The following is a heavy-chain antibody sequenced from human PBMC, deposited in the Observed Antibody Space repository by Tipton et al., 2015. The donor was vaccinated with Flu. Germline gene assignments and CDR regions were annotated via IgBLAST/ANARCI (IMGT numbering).Heavy chain of an antibody. J-gene: IGHJ6*02. CDR1: GGSISSYY. CDR2: IYYSGST. CDR3: ARHRGGYDPFHGMDV. Sequence: TLSLTCTVSGGSISSYYWSWIRQPPGKGLEWIGYIYYSGSTNYNPSLKSRVTISVDTSKNQFSLKLSSVTAADTAVYYCARHRGGYDPFHGMDVWGQGTTVTGS. D-gene: IGHD5-12*01. V-gene: IGHV4-59*08.